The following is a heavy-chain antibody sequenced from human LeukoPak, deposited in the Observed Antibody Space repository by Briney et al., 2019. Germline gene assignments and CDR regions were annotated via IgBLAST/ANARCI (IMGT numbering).Heavy chain of an antibody. V-gene: IGHV3-53*01. CDR2: IYSGGST. Sequence: GGSLRLSCAASGFTVSSNYMSWVRQAPGKGLEWVSVIYSGGSTYYADSVKGRFTISRDNSKNTLYLQMNSLRAEDTAVYYCARDHPTYYFDYWGQGTLVTVSS. CDR1: GFTVSSNY. CDR3: ARDHPTYYFDY. J-gene: IGHJ4*02.